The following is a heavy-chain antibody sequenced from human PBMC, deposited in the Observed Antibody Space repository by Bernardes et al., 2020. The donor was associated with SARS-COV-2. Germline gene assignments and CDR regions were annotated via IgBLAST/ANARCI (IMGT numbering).Heavy chain of an antibody. Sequence: GGSLRLSCAASGFTFSSYAMSWVRQAPGKGLEWVSAISGSGGSTYCADSVKGRFTISRDNSKNTLYLQMNSLRAEDTAVYYCAKDPSGSYGYAYWGQGTLVTVSS. V-gene: IGHV3-23*01. CDR3: AKDPSGSYGYAY. CDR2: ISGSGGST. D-gene: IGHD1-26*01. J-gene: IGHJ4*02. CDR1: GFTFSSYA.